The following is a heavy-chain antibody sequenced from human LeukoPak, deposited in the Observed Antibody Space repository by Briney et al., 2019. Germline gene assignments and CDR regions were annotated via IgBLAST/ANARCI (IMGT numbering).Heavy chain of an antibody. Sequence: EGSLRLSCAASGFTFSSYAMHWVRQAPGKGLEWVAVISYDGSNKYYADSVKGRFTISRDNSKNTLYLQMNSLRAEDTAVYYCARVGYDSSGIRPLYYGMDVWGQGTTVTVSS. CDR2: ISYDGSNK. D-gene: IGHD3-22*01. J-gene: IGHJ6*02. V-gene: IGHV3-30-3*01. CDR1: GFTFSSYA. CDR3: ARVGYDSSGIRPLYYGMDV.